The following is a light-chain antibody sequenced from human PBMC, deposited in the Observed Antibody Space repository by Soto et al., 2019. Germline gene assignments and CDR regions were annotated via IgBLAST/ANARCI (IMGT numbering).Light chain of an antibody. CDR1: QSVSSY. Sequence: IVLTQSPATLSLSPGARATLSCRASQSVSSYLAWYQQKPGQAPRLLIYDASNRATGISARFSGSGSGTHFTLTISCLEPEDFAVYYCRQYGRSLEFAVGGGTKVDIK. J-gene: IGKJ4*01. CDR2: DAS. CDR3: RQYGRSLEFA. V-gene: IGKV3-11*01.